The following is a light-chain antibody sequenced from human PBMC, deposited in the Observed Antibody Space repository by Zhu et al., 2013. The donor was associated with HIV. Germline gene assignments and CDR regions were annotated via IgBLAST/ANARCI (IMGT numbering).Light chain of an antibody. CDR2: GDK. V-gene: IGLV1-40*01. CDR1: SSNIGAGYD. CDR3: QSYDSTLSAVV. Sequence: QSVLTQPPSVSGAPGQSITISCTGSSSNIGAGYDVHWYQQLPGTAPKLLIYGDKNRPSGVPDRFSGSKSGTSASLVITALQAEDEADYYCQSYDSTLSAVVFGGGTKLTVL. J-gene: IGLJ2*01.